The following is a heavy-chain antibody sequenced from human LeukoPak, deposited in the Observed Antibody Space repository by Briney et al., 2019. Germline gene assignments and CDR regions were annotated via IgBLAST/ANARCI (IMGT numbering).Heavy chain of an antibody. CDR3: ARGDYYDSSGYYYGYYFDY. CDR1: GGSFSGYY. V-gene: IGHV4-34*01. Sequence: SETLSLTCAVYGGSFSGYYWGWIRQPPGKGLEWIGEINHSGSTNYNPSLKSRVTISVDTSKNQFSLKLSSVTAADTAVYYCARGDYYDSSGYYYGYYFDYWGQGTLVTVSS. D-gene: IGHD3-22*01. J-gene: IGHJ4*02. CDR2: INHSGST.